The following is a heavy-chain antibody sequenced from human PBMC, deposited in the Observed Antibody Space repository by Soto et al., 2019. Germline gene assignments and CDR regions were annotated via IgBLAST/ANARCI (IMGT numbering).Heavy chain of an antibody. CDR1: GFTFSSYG. CDR3: ARDPFGIAARPGWFDP. Sequence: GGSLRLSCAASGFTFSSYGMHWVRQAPGKGLEWVAVIWYDGSNKYYADSVKGRFTISRDNSKNTLYLQMNSLRAEDTAVYYCARDPFGIAARPGWFDPWGQGTLVTVSS. D-gene: IGHD6-6*01. CDR2: IWYDGSNK. V-gene: IGHV3-33*01. J-gene: IGHJ5*02.